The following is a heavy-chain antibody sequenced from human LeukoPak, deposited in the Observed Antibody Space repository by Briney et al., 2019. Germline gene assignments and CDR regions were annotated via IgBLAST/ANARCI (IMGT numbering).Heavy chain of an antibody. Sequence: VASVKVSCKASGYTFTNYLLHWVRQAPGQGLEWVGRITPSVDTTNYAQKFRDRVTMTRDTSTSTVYMELSSLRSEDTAVYHCAREESGGYFDYWGQGTLVTVSS. CDR2: ITPSVDTT. CDR1: GYTFTNYL. CDR3: AREESGGYFDY. V-gene: IGHV1-46*01. J-gene: IGHJ4*02. D-gene: IGHD2-8*02.